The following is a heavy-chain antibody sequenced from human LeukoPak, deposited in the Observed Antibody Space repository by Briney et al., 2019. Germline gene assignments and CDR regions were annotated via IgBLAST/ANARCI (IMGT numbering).Heavy chain of an antibody. V-gene: IGHV4-59*08. Sequence: SETLSLTCTVSGGSISSYYWSWIRQPPGKGLEWIGYIYYSGSTNYNPSLKSRVTISVDTSKNQFSLKLSSVTAADTAAYYCARAPELHYYFDYRGQGTLVTVSS. CDR2: IYYSGST. D-gene: IGHD1-26*01. CDR1: GGSISSYY. J-gene: IGHJ4*02. CDR3: ARAPELHYYFDY.